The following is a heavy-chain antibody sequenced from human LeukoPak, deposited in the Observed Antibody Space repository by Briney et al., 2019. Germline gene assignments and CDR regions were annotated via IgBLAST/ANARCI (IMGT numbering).Heavy chain of an antibody. CDR3: AELGITMIGGV. CDR1: GFTFSNYS. Sequence: GGSLRLSCTASGFTFSNYSMNWVRQAPGKGLEWVSSINSSSTYIYYADSVKGRFTISRDNAKNSLYLQMNSLRAEDTAVYYCAELGITMIGGVWGKGTTVTISS. D-gene: IGHD3-10*02. V-gene: IGHV3-21*01. J-gene: IGHJ6*04. CDR2: INSSSTYI.